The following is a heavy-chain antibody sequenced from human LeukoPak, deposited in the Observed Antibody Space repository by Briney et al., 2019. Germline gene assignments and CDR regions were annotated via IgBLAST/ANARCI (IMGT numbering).Heavy chain of an antibody. CDR1: GGSFSGYY. J-gene: IGHJ4*02. CDR3: ARWGSGWYYFDY. V-gene: IGHV4-34*01. Sequence: SETLSLTCAVYGGSFSGYYWSWIRQPPGKGLEWIGEINHSGSTNYNPSLKSRVTISVDTSKNQFSLKLSSVTAADTAAYYRARWGSGWYYFDYWGQGTLVTVSS. D-gene: IGHD6-19*01. CDR2: INHSGST.